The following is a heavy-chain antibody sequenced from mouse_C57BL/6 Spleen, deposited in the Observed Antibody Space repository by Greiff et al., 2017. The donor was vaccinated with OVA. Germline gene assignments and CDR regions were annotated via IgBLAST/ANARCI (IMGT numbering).Heavy chain of an antibody. Sequence: EVKLMESEGGLVQPGSSMKLSCTASGFTFSDYYMAWVRQVPEKGLEWVANINYDGSSTYYLDSLKSRFIISRDNAKNILYLQMSSLKSEDTATYYCARDGYYEGGYAMDYWGQGTSVTVSS. CDR3: ARDGYYEGGYAMDY. CDR1: GFTFSDYY. CDR2: INYDGSST. D-gene: IGHD2-3*01. V-gene: IGHV5-16*01. J-gene: IGHJ4*01.